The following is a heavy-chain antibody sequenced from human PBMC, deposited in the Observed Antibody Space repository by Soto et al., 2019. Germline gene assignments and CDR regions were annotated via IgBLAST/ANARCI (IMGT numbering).Heavy chain of an antibody. J-gene: IGHJ4*02. V-gene: IGHV1-8*01. CDR3: ARENYYDSSGYYCDY. CDR2: MNPKSGKT. D-gene: IGHD3-22*01. CDR1: GYSFTNYD. Sequence: ASVKVSCKASGYSFTNYDINWVRQATGQGLEWMGWMNPKSGKTGYTEKFRGRVTMTRSTSLSTAYMELSSLRSEDTAVYYCARENYYDSSGYYCDYWGQGTLVTVSS.